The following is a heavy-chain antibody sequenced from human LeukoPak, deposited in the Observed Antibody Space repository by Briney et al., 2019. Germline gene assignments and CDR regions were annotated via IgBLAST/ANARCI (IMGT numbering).Heavy chain of an antibody. V-gene: IGHV4-34*01. D-gene: IGHD3-22*01. CDR2: INHSGST. CDR1: GGSFSGYY. CDR3: ARDSDSRDY. Sequence: SETLSLTCAVYGGSFSGYYWSWIRQPPGKGLEWIGEINHSGSTNYNPSLKSRVTISVDTSKNQFSLKLSSVTAADTDVYYCARDSDSRDYWGQGTLVTVSS. J-gene: IGHJ4*02.